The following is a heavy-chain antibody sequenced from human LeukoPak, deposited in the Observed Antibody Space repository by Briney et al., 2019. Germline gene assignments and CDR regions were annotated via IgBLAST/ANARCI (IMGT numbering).Heavy chain of an antibody. CDR1: GYTFTSYG. J-gene: IGHJ5*02. Sequence: ASVKVSCKASGYTFTSYGISWVRQAPGQGLEWMGWISAYNGNTNYAQKLQGRVTMTTDTSTSTAYMELRSLRSDDTAVYYCARLNIRYLDWLFQRAYNWFDPWGQGTLVTVSS. D-gene: IGHD3-9*01. CDR3: ARLNIRYLDWLFQRAYNWFDP. CDR2: ISAYNGNT. V-gene: IGHV1-18*01.